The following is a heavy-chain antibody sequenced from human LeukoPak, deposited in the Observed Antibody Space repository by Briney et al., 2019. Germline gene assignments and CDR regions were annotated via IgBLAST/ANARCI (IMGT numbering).Heavy chain of an antibody. CDR2: ISSSSSYI. V-gene: IGHV3-21*01. D-gene: IGHD2-2*02. J-gene: IGHJ4*02. CDR1: GFPFSNAW. CDR3: ASSYCSSTSCYTGSYY. Sequence: GGSLRLSCAASGFPFSNAWMSWVRQAPGKGLEWVSSISSSSSYIYYADSVKGRFTISRDNAKNSLYLQMNSLRAEDTAVYYCASSYCSSTSCYTGSYYWGQGTLVTVSS.